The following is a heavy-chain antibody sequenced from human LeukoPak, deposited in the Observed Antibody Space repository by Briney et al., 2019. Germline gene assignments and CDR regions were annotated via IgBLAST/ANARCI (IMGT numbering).Heavy chain of an antibody. V-gene: IGHV3-48*01. CDR3: ARGRGGLRLPLDY. Sequence: GGSLRLSCAASGFTFSRSWMSWVRQAPGKGLEWVSYISSSSSTIYYADSVKGRFTISRDNAKNSLYLQMNSLRAEDTAVYYCARGRGGLRLPLDYWGQGTLVTVSS. CDR2: ISSSSSTI. J-gene: IGHJ4*02. D-gene: IGHD4-23*01. CDR1: GFTFSRSW.